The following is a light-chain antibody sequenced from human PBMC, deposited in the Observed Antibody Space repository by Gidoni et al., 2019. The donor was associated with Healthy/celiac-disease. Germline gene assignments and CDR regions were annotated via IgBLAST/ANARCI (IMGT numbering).Light chain of an antibody. J-gene: IGKJ1*01. CDR2: LGS. V-gene: IGKV2-28*01. CDR1: QSLLHYNGYNY. CDR3: MQGHQTPRT. Sequence: DIVMTQSPLSLPVTAGVPASSACSPSQSLLHYNGYNYLNWYLQKPGHSPQLLIYLGSNRASGVPDRFSGSGSGTDFTLNISRVEAEDVGVYYCMQGHQTPRTFGQGTKVEIK.